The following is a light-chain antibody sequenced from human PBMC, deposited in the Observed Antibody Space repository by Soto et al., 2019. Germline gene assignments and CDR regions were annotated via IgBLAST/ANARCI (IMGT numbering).Light chain of an antibody. CDR3: QQYYSTPRT. CDR1: QSVLYSSNNKNY. V-gene: IGKV4-1*01. Sequence: IVMTQSPDSLAVSLGERATINCKSSQSVLYSSNNKNYLAWYQQKPGQPPKLPIYWASTRESGVPGRFSGSGSGTDFSLTISSLQAEDVAVYYCQQYYSTPRTFGQGTKVENK. J-gene: IGKJ1*01. CDR2: WAS.